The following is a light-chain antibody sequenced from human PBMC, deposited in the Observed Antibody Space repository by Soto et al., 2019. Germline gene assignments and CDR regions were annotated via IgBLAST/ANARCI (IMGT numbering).Light chain of an antibody. V-gene: IGKV1-5*01. CDR2: DAS. CDR3: QQYNTYWT. CDR1: QNVNNW. Sequence: DIQMTQFPSALSAAVGDRVTITCRASQNVNNWLAWYQHKPGKAPQLLIYDASVLESGVPSRFSGSGSGTEFTLAINGLLSDDCATYYCQQYNTYWTFGPGTKVEVE. J-gene: IGKJ1*01.